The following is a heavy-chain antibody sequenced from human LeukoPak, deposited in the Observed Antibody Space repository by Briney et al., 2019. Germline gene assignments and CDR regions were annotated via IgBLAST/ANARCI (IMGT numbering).Heavy chain of an antibody. CDR2: IYPGDSDT. Sequence: GESLKISSKGSGYSSTSYWIGWLRQLPGKGREWRGIIYPGDSDTRYSPSFQGQVTISTDKSISNDYLQWSSLKASDTAMYYCARPYRSGWYVDAFDIWGQGTMVTVSS. J-gene: IGHJ3*02. CDR1: GYSSTSYW. D-gene: IGHD6-13*01. CDR3: ARPYRSGWYVDAFDI. V-gene: IGHV5-51*01.